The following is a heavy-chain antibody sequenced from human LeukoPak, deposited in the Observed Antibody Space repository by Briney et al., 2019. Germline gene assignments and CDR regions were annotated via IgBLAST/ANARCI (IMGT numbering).Heavy chain of an antibody. Sequence: SETLSLTCTVSGGSISSSSYYWGWIRQPPGKGLEWIGGIYYSGSTYYNPSLKSRVTISVDTSKNQFSLKLSSVTAADTAVYYCARKIGYCSGGSCRRGYYYGMDVWGQGTTVTVSS. D-gene: IGHD2-15*01. CDR3: ARKIGYCSGGSCRRGYYYGMDV. CDR1: GGSISSSSYY. J-gene: IGHJ6*02. CDR2: IYYSGST. V-gene: IGHV4-39*01.